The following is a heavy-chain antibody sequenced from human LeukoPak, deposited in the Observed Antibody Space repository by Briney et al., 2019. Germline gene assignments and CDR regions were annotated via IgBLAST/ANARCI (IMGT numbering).Heavy chain of an antibody. CDR1: GYTLTELS. Sequence: ASLKVSFKVSGYTLTELSMHLVPQAPGKGVEWIGRFNPADGETIYAQKFQGRVTMTADTSTDTVYMGLSSLRSEDTAVYYCATEGKLVRGVYTDYGGQGSLVTVS. CDR3: ATEGKLVRGVYTDY. CDR2: FNPADGET. V-gene: IGHV1-24*01. D-gene: IGHD3-10*01. J-gene: IGHJ4*02.